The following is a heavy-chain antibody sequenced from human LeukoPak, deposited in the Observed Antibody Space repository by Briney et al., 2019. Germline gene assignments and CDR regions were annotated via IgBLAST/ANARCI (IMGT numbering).Heavy chain of an antibody. J-gene: IGHJ6*03. V-gene: IGHV3-33*06. CDR3: AKAYSNYSYYYMDV. CDR2: LWYDGSNN. D-gene: IGHD4-11*01. Sequence: GGSLRLSCAASGFTSSSSVMHWVRQAPGKGLEWVATLWYDGSNNYFADSVKGRFTTSRDTSKNTLYLQMNNLRAEDTAVYFCAKAYSNYSYYYMDVWGEGTKVTVSS. CDR1: GFTSSSSV.